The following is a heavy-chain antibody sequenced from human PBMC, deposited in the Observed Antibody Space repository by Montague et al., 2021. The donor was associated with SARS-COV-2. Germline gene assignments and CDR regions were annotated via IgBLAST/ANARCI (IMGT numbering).Heavy chain of an antibody. D-gene: IGHD5-24*01. CDR3: ARDGFTWIQLWSWFDP. V-gene: IGHV4-38-2*02. J-gene: IGHJ5*02. CDR1: GYSISSDYY. CDR2: VHLSGST. Sequence: SETLSLTCTVSGYSISSDYYWGWIRQPPGKGLEWIGNVHLSGSTYYNPSLKRLVTISVDTSKNQFSLKLSSVTAADTAVYCCARDGFTWIQLWSWFDPWGQGTMVTVSS.